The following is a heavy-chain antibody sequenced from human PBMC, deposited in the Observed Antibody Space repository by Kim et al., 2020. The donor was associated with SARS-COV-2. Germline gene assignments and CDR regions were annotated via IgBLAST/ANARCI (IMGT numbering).Heavy chain of an antibody. V-gene: IGHV3-15*01. J-gene: IGHJ6*02. CDR3: ITVRPHCVDNSCDPRVSYGMDV. D-gene: IGHD2-15*01. Sequence: GGSLRLSCAGSGFTFSNAWMSWVRQAPGKGLEWVGRIKSKSDGGTTHYAAHVKGRFAISRDDSKNTLYLQMNSLQTEDTAVYYCITVRPHCVDNSCDPRVSYGMDVWGQGATVTVSS. CDR2: IKSKSDGGTT. CDR1: GFTFSNAW.